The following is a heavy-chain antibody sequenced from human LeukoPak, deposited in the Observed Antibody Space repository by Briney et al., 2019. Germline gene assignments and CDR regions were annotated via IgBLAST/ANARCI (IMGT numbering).Heavy chain of an antibody. D-gene: IGHD1/OR15-1a*01. CDR1: GFTFSRYG. CDR3: TLTTFGVVYYFDY. J-gene: IGHJ4*02. Sequence: GGSLRLSCAASGFTFSRYGMHWVRQAPGKGLEWVALISYDGINQYYADSVKGRFIISRDNSKNTLYLQLNSLRLEDTAVYYCTLTTFGVVYYFDYWGQGTLVTVSS. CDR2: ISYDGINQ. V-gene: IGHV3-30*03.